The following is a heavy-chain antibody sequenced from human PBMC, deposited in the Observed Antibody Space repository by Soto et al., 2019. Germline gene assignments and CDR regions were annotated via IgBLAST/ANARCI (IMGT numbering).Heavy chain of an antibody. Sequence: EVQLVESGGGLVKPGGSLRLSCAASGFTFSNAWMSWVRQAPGKGLEWVSALSAGGDTTYYADSVKGRFIISRDNSIDTLYLQMNSLTTEDTAIYYCAHPRGYGVFDAYDIWGLGAMVTVSS. D-gene: IGHD5-18*01. CDR2: LSAGGDTT. J-gene: IGHJ3*02. CDR3: AHPRGYGVFDAYDI. V-gene: IGHV3-23*04. CDR1: GFTFSNAW.